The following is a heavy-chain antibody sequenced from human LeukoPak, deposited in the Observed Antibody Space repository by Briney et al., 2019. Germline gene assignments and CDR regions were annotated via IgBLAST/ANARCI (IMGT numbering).Heavy chain of an antibody. CDR3: ARLYYDILTGSPNWFDP. V-gene: IGHV4-30-4*01. D-gene: IGHD3-9*01. CDR1: GGSISSGDYY. Sequence: PSETLSLTCTVSGGSISSGDYYWSWIRQPPGKGLEWIGYIYYSGSTYYNPSLKSRVTISVDTSKNQSSLKLSSVTAADTAVYYCARLYYDILTGSPNWFDPWGQGTLVTVSS. CDR2: IYYSGST. J-gene: IGHJ5*02.